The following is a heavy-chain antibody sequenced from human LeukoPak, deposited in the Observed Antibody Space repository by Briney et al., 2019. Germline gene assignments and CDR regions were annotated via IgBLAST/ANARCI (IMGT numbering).Heavy chain of an antibody. J-gene: IGHJ2*01. Sequence: SETLSLTCTVSGGSINNYYWSWIRQPPGKGLEWIGEISHSGSTNYSPSLKSRVTISVDTSKNQFSLNLSSVTAADTAVYYCARALVRATMVWYFDLWGRGTLVTV. CDR3: ARALVRATMVWYFDL. CDR1: GGSINNYY. CDR2: ISHSGST. V-gene: IGHV4-34*01. D-gene: IGHD5-12*01.